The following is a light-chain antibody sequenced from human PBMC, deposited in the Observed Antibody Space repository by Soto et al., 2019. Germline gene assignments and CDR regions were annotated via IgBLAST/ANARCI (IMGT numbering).Light chain of an antibody. CDR1: QSVSSY. Sequence: EIVLTQSPATLSLSPGERATLSCRASQSVSSYLAWYQQKPGQAPSLLIYDASNRATGIPARFSGSGSGTDFTVTIISLEPEDFAVYYCQQRSNWPSFGPGTKVHI. CDR3: QQRSNWPS. J-gene: IGKJ3*01. CDR2: DAS. V-gene: IGKV3-11*01.